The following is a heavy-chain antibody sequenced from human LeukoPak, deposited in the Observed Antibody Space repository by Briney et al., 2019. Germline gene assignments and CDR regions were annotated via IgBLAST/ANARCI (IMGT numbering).Heavy chain of an antibody. Sequence: ASVRVSCKASGYTITDYHIYWLRQAPGQGLEWMAWIFPKTGATTYAREFQGRVTLTSDTSIRTAYMDLRALTSDDTAVYFCARTGVGSGLTYWGQGTQVTVSS. CDR2: IFPKTGAT. CDR3: ARTGVGSGLTY. V-gene: IGHV1-2*02. CDR1: GYTITDYH. D-gene: IGHD3-22*01. J-gene: IGHJ4*02.